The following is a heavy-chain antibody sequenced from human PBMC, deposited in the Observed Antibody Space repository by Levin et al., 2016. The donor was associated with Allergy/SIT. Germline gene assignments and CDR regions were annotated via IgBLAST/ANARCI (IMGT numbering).Heavy chain of an antibody. V-gene: IGHV1-18*04. Sequence: ASVKVSCKASGYTFTSYGISWVRQAPGQGLEWMGWISAYNGNTNYAQKLQGRVTMTTDTSTSTAYMELRSLRSDDTAVYYCARDRRAITMVRGALSGYFDYWGQGTLVTVSS. J-gene: IGHJ4*02. CDR1: GYTFTSYG. D-gene: IGHD3-10*01. CDR2: ISAYNGNT. CDR3: ARDRRAITMVRGALSGYFDY.